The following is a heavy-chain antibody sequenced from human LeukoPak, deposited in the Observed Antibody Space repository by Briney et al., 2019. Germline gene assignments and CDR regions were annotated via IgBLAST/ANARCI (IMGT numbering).Heavy chain of an antibody. CDR3: ARDHSSKELWFGSNWYFDL. D-gene: IGHD3-10*01. J-gene: IGHJ2*01. Sequence: GGSLRLSCAASGFTFSDYYMSWIRQAPGKGLVWVSRINSDGSSTSYADSVKGRFTISRDNAKNTLYLQMNSLRAEDTAVYYCARDHSSKELWFGSNWYFDLWGRGTLVTVSS. V-gene: IGHV3-74*01. CDR2: INSDGSST. CDR1: GFTFSDYY.